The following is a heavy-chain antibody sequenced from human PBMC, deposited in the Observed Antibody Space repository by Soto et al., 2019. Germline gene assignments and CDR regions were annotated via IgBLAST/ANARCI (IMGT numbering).Heavy chain of an antibody. CDR1: GYTFTSYG. V-gene: IGHV1-18*01. CDR2: ISAYNGNT. D-gene: IGHD5-12*01. CDR3: ARVEYSGYEDYYYYYMDV. Sequence: GESLKISCKASGYTFTSYGISWVRQAPGQGLEWMGWISAYNGNTNYAQKLQGRVTMTTDTSTSTAYMELRSLRSDDTAVYYCARVEYSGYEDYYYYYMDVWGKGTTVTVSS. J-gene: IGHJ6*03.